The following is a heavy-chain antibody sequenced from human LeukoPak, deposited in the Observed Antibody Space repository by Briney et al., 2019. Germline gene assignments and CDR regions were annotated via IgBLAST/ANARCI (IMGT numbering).Heavy chain of an antibody. V-gene: IGHV1-18*01. CDR3: ARDCSSTSCFDY. D-gene: IGHD2-2*01. CDR1: NYTFTSYG. Sequence: ASVKVSCKASNYTFTSYGISWVRQAPGQGLEWMAWINAYNGDTNYAQKLQGRVTLTTDTSTSTAYMELSSLRSEDTAVYYCARDCSSTSCFDYWGQGTLVTVSS. J-gene: IGHJ4*02. CDR2: INAYNGDT.